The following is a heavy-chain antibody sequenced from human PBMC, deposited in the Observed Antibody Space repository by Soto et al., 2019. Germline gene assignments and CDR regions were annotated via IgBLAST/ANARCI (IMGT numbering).Heavy chain of an antibody. D-gene: IGHD1-26*01. CDR3: GRRGPAVGVTGPSDY. J-gene: IGHJ4*02. CDR1: GFTFSDYA. CDR2: INTNSYYI. V-gene: IGHV3-21*01. Sequence: EVQLVESGGGLVKPGGSLRLSCAAFGFTFSDYAMSWVRQAPGKGLEWVSSINTNSYYIYYGDSVKGRFTTSRDNAQNSQYLQMNSLRVEGTAVYYCGRRGPAVGVTGPSDYWGQGTLVIVSS.